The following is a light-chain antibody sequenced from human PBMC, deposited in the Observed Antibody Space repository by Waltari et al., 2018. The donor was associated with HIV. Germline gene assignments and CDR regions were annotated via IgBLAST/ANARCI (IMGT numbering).Light chain of an antibody. J-gene: IGKJ4*01. V-gene: IGKV1-16*01. Sequence: IQLPQLPSSLSASVGDSVSLTFRASQAIDDFLTWFQHKPGKAPKSLIYAASFLQSGVPSRFRGRGSGTDFTLTIDNLQPEDFATYYCQQYKSYPLTFGGGTKVEMK. CDR3: QQYKSYPLT. CDR2: AAS. CDR1: QAIDDF.